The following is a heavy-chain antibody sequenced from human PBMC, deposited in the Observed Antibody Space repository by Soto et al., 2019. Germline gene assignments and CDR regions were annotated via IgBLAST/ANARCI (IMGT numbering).Heavy chain of an antibody. CDR2: INSDGRST. CDR3: ARSSMVRGAAFDY. D-gene: IGHD3-10*01. J-gene: IGHJ4*02. Sequence: PGGSLRLSCAVSGFSLSNYWMHWVRQDPEKGLVWVSRINSDGRSTSYADSVKGRFTISRDNAKNSLYLQMNSLRAEDTAVYYCARSSMVRGAAFDYWGQGTLVTVSS. V-gene: IGHV3-74*01. CDR1: GFSLSNYW.